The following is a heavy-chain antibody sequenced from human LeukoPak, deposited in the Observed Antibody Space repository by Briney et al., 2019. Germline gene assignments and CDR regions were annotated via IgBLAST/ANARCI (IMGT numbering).Heavy chain of an antibody. Sequence: SETLSLTCTVSGGSISSYYWSWIRQPPGKGLEWIGYIYTSGSTNYNPSLKSRVTISVDTSKNQFSLKLSSVTAADTAVYYCARHWYYDFWSGYFDYWGQGTLVTVSS. CDR3: ARHWYYDFWSGYFDY. CDR1: GGSISSYY. V-gene: IGHV4-4*09. D-gene: IGHD3-3*01. CDR2: IYTSGST. J-gene: IGHJ4*02.